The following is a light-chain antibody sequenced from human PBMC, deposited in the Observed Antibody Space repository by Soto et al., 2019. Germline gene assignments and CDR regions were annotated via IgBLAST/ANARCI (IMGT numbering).Light chain of an antibody. CDR2: EGN. CDR1: SSYVGSYNL. CDR3: CSYAGSSTYV. J-gene: IGLJ1*01. Sequence: QSALTQPASVSGSPGQSITISCTGTSSYVGSYNLVSWYQQHPGKAPKLMIYEGNKPPSGVSNRFSGSKSGNTASLTISGLQAEDEADYYCCSYAGSSTYVFGTGTKVTVL. V-gene: IGLV2-23*01.